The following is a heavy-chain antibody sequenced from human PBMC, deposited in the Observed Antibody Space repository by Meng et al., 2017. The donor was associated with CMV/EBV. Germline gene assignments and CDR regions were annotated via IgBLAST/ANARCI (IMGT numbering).Heavy chain of an antibody. V-gene: IGHV4-34*01. CDR3: ARGSRRLPRFNWFDP. Sequence: VQLQQWGAGLLKPSETLALTCAVVGGSFSGYYWSWIRQPSGKGLEWIGEINHSGSTNYNPSLKSRVTISVDTSKNQFSLKLSSVTAADTAVYYCARGSRRLPRFNWFDPWGQGTLVTVSS. D-gene: IGHD3-3*01. CDR1: GGSFSGYY. J-gene: IGHJ5*02. CDR2: INHSGST.